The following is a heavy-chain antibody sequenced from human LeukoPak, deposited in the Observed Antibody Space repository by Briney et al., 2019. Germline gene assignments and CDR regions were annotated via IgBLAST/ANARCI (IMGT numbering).Heavy chain of an antibody. Sequence: ASVKVSCKASGYTFTSYGISWVRQAPGQGLEWMGWISAYNGNTDYAQKRQGRVTMTTDTSTSTAYMELRSLRSDDTAVYYCARVALTIFGVAHFDYWGQGTLVTVSS. CDR3: ARVALTIFGVAHFDY. V-gene: IGHV1-18*01. D-gene: IGHD3-3*01. CDR2: ISAYNGNT. J-gene: IGHJ4*02. CDR1: GYTFTSYG.